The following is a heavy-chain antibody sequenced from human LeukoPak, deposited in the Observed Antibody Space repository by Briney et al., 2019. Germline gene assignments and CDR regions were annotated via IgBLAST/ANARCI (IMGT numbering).Heavy chain of an antibody. J-gene: IGHJ3*02. CDR2: IYTSGST. V-gene: IGHV4-4*07. CDR3: ARDLYSLRAFDI. Sequence: PTETLSLTCTVSGGSVSSYYWSWIRQPAGKGLEWIGRIYTSGSTNYNPSLKSRVTMSVDTSKNQFSLKLSSVTAADTAVYYCARDLYSLRAFDIWGQGTMVTVSS. CDR1: GGSVSSYY. D-gene: IGHD2-15*01.